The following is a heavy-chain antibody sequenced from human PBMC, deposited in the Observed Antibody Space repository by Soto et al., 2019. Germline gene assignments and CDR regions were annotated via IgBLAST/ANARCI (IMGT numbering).Heavy chain of an antibody. CDR3: ARPKGIAAAGTEAFDI. Sequence: PSETLSLTCTVSGGSISSSSYYWGWIRQPPGKGLEWIGSIYYSGSTYYNPPLKSRVTISVDTSKNQFSLKLSSVTAADTAVYYCARPKGIAAAGTEAFDIWGQGTMVTVSS. CDR1: GGSISSSSYY. J-gene: IGHJ3*02. CDR2: IYYSGST. D-gene: IGHD6-13*01. V-gene: IGHV4-39*01.